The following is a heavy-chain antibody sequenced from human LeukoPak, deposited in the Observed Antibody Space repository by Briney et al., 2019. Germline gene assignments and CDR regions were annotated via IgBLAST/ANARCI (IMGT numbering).Heavy chain of an antibody. D-gene: IGHD5-18*01. V-gene: IGHV4-39*07. Sequence: PSETLSLTCTVSGGSISSGGYYWSWIRQPPGKGLEWIGSIHYSGSTYYNPSLKSRVTISVDTSKNQFSLKLSSVTAADTAVYYCARPGVGSGRYGAFDIWGQGTMVTVSS. CDR3: ARPGVGSGRYGAFDI. CDR2: IHYSGST. J-gene: IGHJ3*02. CDR1: GGSISSGGYY.